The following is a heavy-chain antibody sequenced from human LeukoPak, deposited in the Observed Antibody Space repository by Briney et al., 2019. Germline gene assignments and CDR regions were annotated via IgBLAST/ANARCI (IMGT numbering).Heavy chain of an antibody. V-gene: IGHV3-30*02. CDR3: AKSRRGTVTIGYYYYYMDV. Sequence: GGSLRLSCAASGFTLSSYGMHWVRQAPGKGLEWVAFIRYDGSNKYYADSVKGRFTISRDNSKNTLYLQMNSLRAEDTAVYYCAKSRRGTVTIGYYYYYMDVWGKGTTVTISS. CDR1: GFTLSSYG. CDR2: IRYDGSNK. J-gene: IGHJ6*03. D-gene: IGHD4-17*01.